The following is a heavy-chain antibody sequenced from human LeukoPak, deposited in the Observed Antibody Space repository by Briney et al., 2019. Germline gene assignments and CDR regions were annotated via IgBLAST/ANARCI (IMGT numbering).Heavy chain of an antibody. CDR3: ASGEYYYDSSGYPYGRDY. CDR2: ISYDGSNK. J-gene: IGHJ4*02. CDR1: GFTFSSYA. V-gene: IGHV3-30-3*02. Sequence: PGGSLRLSCAASGFTFSSYAMHWVRQAPGKGLEWVAVISYDGSNKYYADSVKGRFTISRDNSKNTLYLQMNSLRAEDTAVYYCASGEYYYDSSGYPYGRDYWGQGTLVTVSS. D-gene: IGHD3-22*01.